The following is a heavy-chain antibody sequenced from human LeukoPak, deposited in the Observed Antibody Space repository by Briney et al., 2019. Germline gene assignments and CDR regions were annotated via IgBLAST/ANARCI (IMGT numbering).Heavy chain of an antibody. CDR1: GGSISSGGYY. V-gene: IGHV4-30-2*01. CDR3: ARVGLRNVVAPFDY. CDR2: IYHSGST. D-gene: IGHD2-15*01. J-gene: IGHJ4*02. Sequence: SETLSLTCTVSGGSISSGGYYWSWIRQPPGKGLEWIGYIYHSGSTYYNPSLKSRVTISVDRSKNQFSLKLSSVTAADTAVYYCARVGLRNVVAPFDYWGQGTLVTVSS.